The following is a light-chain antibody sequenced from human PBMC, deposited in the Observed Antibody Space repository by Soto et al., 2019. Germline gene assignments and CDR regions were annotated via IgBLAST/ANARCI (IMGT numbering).Light chain of an antibody. J-gene: IGKJ1*01. CDR3: QQCDQGWP. CDR2: GAS. CDR1: QSVSTN. V-gene: IGKV3-15*01. Sequence: EMVMTQSPATLSVSPGERATLSCRASQSVSTNLVWYQQKPGQAPRLLIYGASTRATGIPARFSGSGSGPEFTLTISSLQSEDFAVYYCQQCDQGWPFGQGTKVEIK.